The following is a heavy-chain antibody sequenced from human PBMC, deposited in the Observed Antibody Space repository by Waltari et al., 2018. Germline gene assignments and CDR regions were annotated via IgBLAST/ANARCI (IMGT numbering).Heavy chain of an antibody. J-gene: IGHJ6*02. CDR3: ARSPIKVAAYYFYGMDV. V-gene: IGHV1-2*02. D-gene: IGHD6-19*01. Sequence: QVQLVQSGAEVKRPGASVKVSCKASGYTFIDYYIHWVRLAPGQGLEWMGWINPHSGDTKFAQRFQGRLTMTRDTAKNTVFMELRSLRYDDTAVYYCARSPIKVAAYYFYGMDVWGQGTTVKASS. CDR2: INPHSGDT. CDR1: GYTFIDYY.